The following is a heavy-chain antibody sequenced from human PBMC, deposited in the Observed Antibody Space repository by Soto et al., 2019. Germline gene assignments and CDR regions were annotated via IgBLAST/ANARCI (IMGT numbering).Heavy chain of an antibody. CDR1: VCTFSSYA. V-gene: IGHV1-69*13. CDR3: AREPGEGYYYDSSGFPV. D-gene: IGHD3-22*01. J-gene: IGHJ3*01. CDR2: IIPIFGTA. Sequence: SVKVSCKASVCTFSSYAISWVRRAPGQRQEWIGGIIPIFGTAIYAQKFQGRVTITADESTSTAYMELSSLRSEDTAVYYCAREPGEGYYYDSSGFPVWGQGTMVTVSS.